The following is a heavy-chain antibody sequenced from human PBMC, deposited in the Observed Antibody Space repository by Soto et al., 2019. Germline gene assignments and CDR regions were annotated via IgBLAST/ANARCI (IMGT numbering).Heavy chain of an antibody. Sequence: PGESLKISCQGSGYTFTNSWIAWVRQMPGKGLEWMGIIYPGDSDTRYSPSFQGQVTISADKSISTAYLQWSSLKASDTAMYYCARRYSNYVRWFDPWGQGTLVTVSS. CDR3: ARRYSNYVRWFDP. J-gene: IGHJ5*02. V-gene: IGHV5-51*01. CDR1: GYTFTNSW. CDR2: IYPGDSDT. D-gene: IGHD4-4*01.